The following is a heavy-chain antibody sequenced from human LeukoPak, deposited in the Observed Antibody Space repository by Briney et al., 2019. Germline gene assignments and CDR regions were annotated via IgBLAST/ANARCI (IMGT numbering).Heavy chain of an antibody. D-gene: IGHD3-10*01. CDR2: ISGGGGST. J-gene: IGHJ4*02. Sequence: PGGSLRLSCAASGFTFSSYSMNWVRQAPGKGLEWVSAISGGGGSTYYADSVKGRFTISRDNSKNTLYLQMNSLRAEDTAVYYCAKDRPCYDSGSYIFDYWGQGTLVTVSS. CDR3: AKDRPCYDSGSYIFDY. CDR1: GFTFSSYS. V-gene: IGHV3-23*01.